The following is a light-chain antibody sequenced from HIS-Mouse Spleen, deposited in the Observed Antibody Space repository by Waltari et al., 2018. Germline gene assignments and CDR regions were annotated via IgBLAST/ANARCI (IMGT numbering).Light chain of an antibody. CDR1: SSAVGGYNY. Sequence: QSALTQPASVSGSPGQSITISCTGTSSAVGGYNYFSWYQQHPGKAPKLMIYEVSNRHSGVSNRFSGSKSGNTASLTISGLQAEDEADYYCSSYTSSSTLVVFGGGTKLTVL. V-gene: IGLV2-14*01. CDR2: EVS. CDR3: SSYTSSSTLVV. J-gene: IGLJ2*01.